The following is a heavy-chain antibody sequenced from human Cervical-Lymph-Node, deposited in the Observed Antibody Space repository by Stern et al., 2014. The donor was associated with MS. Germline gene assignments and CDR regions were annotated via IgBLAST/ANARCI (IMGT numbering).Heavy chain of an antibody. CDR2: IFYSGNT. D-gene: IGHD3-9*01. CDR3: ARTQSDWYADY. CDR1: GGSISSGAYH. Sequence: QVQLQESGPGLVKPSQTLSLTCTVSGGSISSGAYHWSWIRQLPGKGLEWIGYIFYSGNTYYTPSLKSRITISVDTSKNQFSLKLSSVTAADTAVYYCARTQSDWYADYWGKGTLVTVSS. V-gene: IGHV4-31*03. J-gene: IGHJ4*02.